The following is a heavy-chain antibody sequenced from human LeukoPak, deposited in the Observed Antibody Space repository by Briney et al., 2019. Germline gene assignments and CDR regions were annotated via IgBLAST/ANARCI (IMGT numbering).Heavy chain of an antibody. V-gene: IGHV4-59*01. CDR3: ARAGSGYYVLDH. D-gene: IGHD5-12*01. CDR1: GGSIRSYY. J-gene: IGHJ4*02. CDR2: IYYSGNT. Sequence: SETLAPTFTVSGGSIRSYYWSWIRQPPGKGLEWIGYIYYSGNTDSNPSLKSRVTISVDTSKNQFSLNLRSVTAADTAAYYCARAGSGYYVLDHWGQGTLVNVSS.